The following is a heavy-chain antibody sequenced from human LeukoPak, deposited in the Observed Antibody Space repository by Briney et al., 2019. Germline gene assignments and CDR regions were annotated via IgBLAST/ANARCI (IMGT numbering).Heavy chain of an antibody. Sequence: SETLSLTCTVSSGSISTSNYYWGWVRQPPGKALEWIGNIFYSGSTYYSPSLKSRVTISLDTSKNQFSLKLSSVTAADTAVYYCARCHYDSSGYRCAFDIWGQGTMVTVSS. CDR1: SGSISTSNYY. CDR2: IFYSGST. V-gene: IGHV4-39*07. J-gene: IGHJ3*02. D-gene: IGHD3-22*01. CDR3: ARCHYDSSGYRCAFDI.